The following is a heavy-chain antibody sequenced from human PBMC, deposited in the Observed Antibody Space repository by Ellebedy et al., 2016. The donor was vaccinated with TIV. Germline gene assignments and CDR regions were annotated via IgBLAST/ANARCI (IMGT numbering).Heavy chain of an antibody. Sequence: GESLKISCAASGFTFRNDWMHWVRQAPGKGLVWVSRINSDGSSTTYADSVKGRFTISRDNAKNTLYLQMNSLRVEDTAVYYCIRARPYCGGDCYSFGNWGQGSLVTVSS. CDR2: INSDGSST. J-gene: IGHJ4*02. CDR3: IRARPYCGGDCYSFGN. D-gene: IGHD2-21*02. V-gene: IGHV3-74*01. CDR1: GFTFRNDW.